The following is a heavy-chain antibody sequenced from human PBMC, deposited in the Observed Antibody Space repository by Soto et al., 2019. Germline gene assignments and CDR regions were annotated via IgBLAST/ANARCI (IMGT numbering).Heavy chain of an antibody. CDR3: ARVDHSGNSYPTAYFYDYGMDV. J-gene: IGHJ6*02. D-gene: IGHD1-26*01. Sequence: SVKVSCKASGGTFSNYAISWVRQAPGQGLEWMGGIIPIFGIPNYAQKFQGRVTIIADESTSTVYMELSSLRSEDTAVYYCARVDHSGNSYPTAYFYDYGMDVWGQGTTVTV. V-gene: IGHV1-69*13. CDR2: IIPIFGIP. CDR1: GGTFSNYA.